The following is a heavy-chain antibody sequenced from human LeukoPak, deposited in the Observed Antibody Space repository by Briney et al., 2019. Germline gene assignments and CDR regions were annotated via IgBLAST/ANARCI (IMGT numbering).Heavy chain of an antibody. V-gene: IGHV1-3*01. CDR2: INAGNGNT. CDR3: AREIGRATAGFDP. D-gene: IGHD2-15*01. Sequence: ASVKVSCKASGYTFTSYAMHWVRQAPGQRLEWMGWINAGNGNTKYSQKFQGRVTITRDTSASTAYMELSSLRSEDTAVYYCAREIGRATAGFDPWGQGTLVTVSS. CDR1: GYTFTSYA. J-gene: IGHJ5*02.